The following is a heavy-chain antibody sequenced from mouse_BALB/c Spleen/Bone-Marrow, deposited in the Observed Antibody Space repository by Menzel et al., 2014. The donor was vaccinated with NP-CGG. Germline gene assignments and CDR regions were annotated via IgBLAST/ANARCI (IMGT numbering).Heavy chain of an antibody. J-gene: IGHJ4*01. CDR2: ISNLAHSI. V-gene: IGHV5-15*02. CDR3: ARFITTVVVDAMDY. Sequence: VQLQQSGGGLVQPGGSRKLSCAASGFTFSDYGMAWVRQAPGKGPEWVAFISNLAHSIYYADTVTGRFTISRENAKNTLYLEMSSLRSEDTAMYYCARFITTVVVDAMDYWGQGTSVTVSS. D-gene: IGHD1-1*01. CDR1: GFTFSDYG.